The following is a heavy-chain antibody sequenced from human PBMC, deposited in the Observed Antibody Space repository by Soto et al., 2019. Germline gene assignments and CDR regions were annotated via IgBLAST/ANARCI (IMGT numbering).Heavy chain of an antibody. CDR1: GGTFSSYA. J-gene: IGHJ6*02. Sequence: ASVKVSCKASGGTFSSYAISWVRQAPGQGLEWMGGIIPIFGTANYAQKFQGRVTITADKSTSTAYMELSSLRSEDTAVYYCARATGFGYYYYGMDVWGQGTTVTVSS. V-gene: IGHV1-69*06. CDR2: IIPIFGTA. D-gene: IGHD4-17*01. CDR3: ARATGFGYYYYGMDV.